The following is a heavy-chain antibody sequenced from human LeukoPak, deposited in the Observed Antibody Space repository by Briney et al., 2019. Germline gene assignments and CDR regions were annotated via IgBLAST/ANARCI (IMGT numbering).Heavy chain of an antibody. CDR2: IRYDGSNK. J-gene: IGHJ6*02. V-gene: IGHV3-30*02. Sequence: GGSLRLSCAASGFTFSSYGMHWVRQAPGKGLEGVAFIRYDGSNKYYADSVKGRFTISRDNSKNTLYLQMNSLRAEDTAVYYCAKDLSPAAGTHYYYGMDVWGQGTTVTVSS. CDR3: AKDLSPAAGTHYYYGMDV. D-gene: IGHD6-13*01. CDR1: GFTFSSYG.